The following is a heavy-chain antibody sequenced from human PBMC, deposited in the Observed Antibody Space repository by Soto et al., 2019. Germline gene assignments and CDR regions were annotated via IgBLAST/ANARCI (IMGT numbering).Heavy chain of an antibody. D-gene: IGHD3-9*01. CDR2: IIPIFGTA. Sequence: GASVKVSCKASGGTFSSYAISWVRQAPGQGLEWMGGIIPIFGTANYAQKFQGRVTITADESTSTAYMELSSLRSEDTAVYYCARGDFDFWRGQRILRYFDWLSCFDYWGQGTLVTVSS. V-gene: IGHV1-69*13. CDR3: ARGDFDFWRGQRILRYFDWLSCFDY. CDR1: GGTFSSYA. J-gene: IGHJ4*02.